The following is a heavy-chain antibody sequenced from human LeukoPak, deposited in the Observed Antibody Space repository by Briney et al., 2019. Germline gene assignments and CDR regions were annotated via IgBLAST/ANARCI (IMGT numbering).Heavy chain of an antibody. CDR3: ARFDQVSQTAGGY. V-gene: IGHV1-2*02. Sequence: ASVKVSCKASGYTFTDHYIHWVRQAPGQGLEWMGWINPHSGGTNYAQKFQGRVTMTRDTSISTAYMELSRLRSDDTAVYYCARFDQVSQTAGGYWGQGTLVTVSS. CDR2: INPHSGGT. D-gene: IGHD5/OR15-5a*01. J-gene: IGHJ4*02. CDR1: GYTFTDHY.